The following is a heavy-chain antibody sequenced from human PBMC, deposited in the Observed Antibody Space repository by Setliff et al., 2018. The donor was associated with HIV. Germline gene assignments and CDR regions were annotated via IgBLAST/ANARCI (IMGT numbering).Heavy chain of an antibody. CDR2: IYYSGST. CDR1: GGSISRYY. J-gene: IGHJ6*03. D-gene: IGHD6-6*01. V-gene: IGHV4-59*04. CDR3: ARHDGMKAARRYNNDYMDV. Sequence: SETLSLTCTVSGGSISRYYWSWIRQPPGKGLEWIGYIYYSGSTYYNPSLKSRVTISRDTSKNQFSLKLSSVTAADTAVYYCARHDGMKAARRYNNDYMDVWGKGTTVTVSS.